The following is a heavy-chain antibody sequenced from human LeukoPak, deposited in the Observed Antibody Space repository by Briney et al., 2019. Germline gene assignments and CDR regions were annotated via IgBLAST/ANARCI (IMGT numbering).Heavy chain of an antibody. CDR2: IYTSGST. J-gene: IGHJ5*02. CDR1: GGSISSYY. CDR3: ARLGTHNWFDP. D-gene: IGHD7-27*01. Sequence: PSETLSLTCTVSGGSISSYYWSWIRQPPGKGLEWIGYIYTSGSTNYNPSLKSRVTISVDTSKNQFSLKLSSVTAADTAVYYCARLGTHNWFDPWGQGTLVTVSS. V-gene: IGHV4-4*09.